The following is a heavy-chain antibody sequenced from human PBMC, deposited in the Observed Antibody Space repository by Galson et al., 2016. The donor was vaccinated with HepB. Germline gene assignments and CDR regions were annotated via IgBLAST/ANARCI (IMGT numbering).Heavy chain of an antibody. Sequence: SLRLSCAASGFTFTSYSLNWVRQAPGKGLDWVASISSSSNYIYHADSVKGRFTISRDNAKNSLYLQMNSLKFEDTAVYYCTVCGLTGDLDYWGRGTRVAVSS. CDR2: ISSSSNYI. V-gene: IGHV3-21*03. J-gene: IGHJ4*03. D-gene: IGHD3-9*01. CDR1: GFTFTSYS. CDR3: TVCGLTGDLDY.